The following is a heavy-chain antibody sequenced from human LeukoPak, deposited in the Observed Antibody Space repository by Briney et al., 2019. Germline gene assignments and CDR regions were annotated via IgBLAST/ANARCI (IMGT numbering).Heavy chain of an antibody. CDR3: ARAYHMST. CDR2: IKYDGTNT. J-gene: IGHJ5*02. CDR1: GFSFINDW. Sequence: PGGSLRLSCAASGFSFINDWMHWGRHTPGEGLVWGSRIKYDGTNTAYADSVKGRFTISRDNAKNVLYLQMNSLRAEDTAMYYCARAYHMSTWGQGTLVTVSS. D-gene: IGHD2-2*01. V-gene: IGHV3-74*03.